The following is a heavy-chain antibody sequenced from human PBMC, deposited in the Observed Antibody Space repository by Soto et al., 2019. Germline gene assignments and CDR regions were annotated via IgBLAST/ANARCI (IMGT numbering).Heavy chain of an antibody. Sequence: GGSLRLSCAASGFTFSSYGMHWVRQAPGKGLEWVAVIWYDGSNKNYIDSVKGRFTISRDSSKNTVYLQMNSLRAEDTAVYYCARGNAYSVNQVGYYYGIDVSGQGTTVTVSS. V-gene: IGHV3-33*01. D-gene: IGHD5-18*01. J-gene: IGHJ6*02. CDR2: IWYDGSNK. CDR1: GFTFSSYG. CDR3: ARGNAYSVNQVGYYYGIDV.